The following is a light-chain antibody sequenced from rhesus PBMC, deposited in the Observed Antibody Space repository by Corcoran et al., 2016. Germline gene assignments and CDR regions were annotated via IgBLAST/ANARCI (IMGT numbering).Light chain of an antibody. CDR2: KAS. V-gene: IGKV1-74*01. CDR3: QHGYGTPT. Sequence: DIQMTQSPSSLSASVGDRVTITCRASENVNNYLNWYQQKPGKAPKLLINKASTLQSGVPSRFSGSGSGTDYTFTISSLQPEEVATYYCQHGYGTPTFGQGTKVEIK. J-gene: IGKJ1*01. CDR1: ENVNNY.